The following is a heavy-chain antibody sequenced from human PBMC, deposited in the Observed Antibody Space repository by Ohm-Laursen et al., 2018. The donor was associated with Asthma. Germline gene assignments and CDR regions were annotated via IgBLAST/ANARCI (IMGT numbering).Heavy chain of an antibody. Sequence: SSVKVSCKASGYTFTGYYMHWVRQAPGQGLEWMGRINPNSGGTNYAQRFQGRVTMTRDTSISTAYMELSRLRSDDTAVYYCAREPSSGWPDYWGQGTLVTVSS. CDR2: INPNSGGT. D-gene: IGHD6-19*01. V-gene: IGHV1-2*06. J-gene: IGHJ4*02. CDR1: GYTFTGYY. CDR3: AREPSSGWPDY.